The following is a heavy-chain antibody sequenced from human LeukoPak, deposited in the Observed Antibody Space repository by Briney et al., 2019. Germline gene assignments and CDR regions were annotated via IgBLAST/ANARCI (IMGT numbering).Heavy chain of an antibody. D-gene: IGHD2/OR15-2a*01. J-gene: IGHJ4*02. V-gene: IGHV3-15*01. CDR1: GFTFTNAW. CDR2: IKSKADGGTT. CDR3: TTEQYWAKVIDS. Sequence: PGGSLRLSCAASGFTFTNAWMNWVRQAPGKGLEWVGRIKSKADGGTTDYAAAVKGRFTISRDDSTNTLFLQMNSLKTEDTAVYYCTTEQYWAKVIDSWGQGTLVTVSS.